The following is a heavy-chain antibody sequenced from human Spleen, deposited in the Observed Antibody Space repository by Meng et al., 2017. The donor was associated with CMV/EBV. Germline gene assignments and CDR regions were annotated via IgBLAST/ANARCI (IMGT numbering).Heavy chain of an antibody. CDR1: GYNFARYW. CDR2: IYPSDSDT. D-gene: IGHD3-3*01. Sequence: GESLKISCKGSGYNFARYWIGWVRQMPGKGLEWMGIIYPSDSDTRYSPSFQGQVTMSADKSINTAYLQWSSLKASDTAMYYCARLPAVIGVVSTFDYWGQGTLVTVSS. J-gene: IGHJ4*02. CDR3: ARLPAVIGVVSTFDY. V-gene: IGHV5-51*01.